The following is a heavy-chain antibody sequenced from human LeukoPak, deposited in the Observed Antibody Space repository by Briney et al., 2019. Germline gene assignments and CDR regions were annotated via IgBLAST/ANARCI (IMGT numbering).Heavy chain of an antibody. CDR1: GFTFSSYG. J-gene: IGHJ4*02. D-gene: IGHD3-16*01. CDR3: TTVRWGGAVELHY. V-gene: IGHV3-30*02. Sequence: GGSLRLSCAASGFTFSSYGMHWVRQAPGKGLEWVAFIRYDGSNKYYADSVKGRFTISRDNSKNTLYLQMNSLKAEDTAVYYCTTVRWGGAVELHYWGQGNLVIVSS. CDR2: IRYDGSNK.